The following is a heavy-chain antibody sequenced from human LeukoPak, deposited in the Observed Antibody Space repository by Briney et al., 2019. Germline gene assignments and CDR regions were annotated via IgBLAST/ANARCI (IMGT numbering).Heavy chain of an antibody. D-gene: IGHD3-10*01. V-gene: IGHV3-64*01. Sequence: GGSLRLSCAASGFTFSNYAMHWVRQAPGKGLEYVSAISSNGGSTYYANSVKGRFTISRDNSKNTLYLQMGSLRAEDMALYYCARGNPLSTYGSSGTDYWGQGTLVTVSS. CDR1: GFTFSNYA. CDR3: ARGNPLSTYGSSGTDY. J-gene: IGHJ4*02. CDR2: ISSNGGST.